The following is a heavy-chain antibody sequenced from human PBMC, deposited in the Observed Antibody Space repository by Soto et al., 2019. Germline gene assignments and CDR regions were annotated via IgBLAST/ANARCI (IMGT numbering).Heavy chain of an antibody. Sequence: ASGKVSCKASGGTFSIYGFSWVRQAPGQGPEWIGGIIPILTTPNYAQKFQGRVTIVADESTTTVCMELSSLKFEDTAVYYCATSVGIAPTGEDGMDVWG. D-gene: IGHD2-8*02. CDR3: ATSVGIAPTGEDGMDV. V-gene: IGHV1-69*13. CDR2: IIPILTTP. CDR1: GGTFSIYG. J-gene: IGHJ6*02.